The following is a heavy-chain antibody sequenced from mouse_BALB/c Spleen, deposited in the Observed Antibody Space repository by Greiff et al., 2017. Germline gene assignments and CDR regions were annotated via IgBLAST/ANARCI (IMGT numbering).Heavy chain of an antibody. J-gene: IGHJ4*01. Sequence: VQLQQSGAELVKPGASVKLSCTASGFNIKDTYMQWVKQRPEQGLEWIGRIDPANGNTKYDPKFQGKATITADTSSNTAYLQLSSLTSEDTAVYYCARDDYKAMDYWGQGTSVTVSS. CDR1: GFNIKDTY. V-gene: IGHV14-3*02. CDR2: IDPANGNT. CDR3: ARDDYKAMDY.